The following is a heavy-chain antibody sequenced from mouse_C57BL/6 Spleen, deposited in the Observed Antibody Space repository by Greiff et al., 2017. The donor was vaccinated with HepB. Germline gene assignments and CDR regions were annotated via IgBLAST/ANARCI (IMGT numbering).Heavy chain of an antibody. Sequence: QVQLQQSGAELVKPGASVKISCKASGYAFSSYWMNWVKQRPGKGLEWIGQIYPGDGDTNYNGKFKGKATLTADKSSSTAYMQRSSLTSEDSAVYFCARDYDYDGFDYWGQGTTLTVSS. CDR3: ARDYDYDGFDY. CDR1: GYAFSSYW. CDR2: IYPGDGDT. V-gene: IGHV1-80*01. J-gene: IGHJ2*01. D-gene: IGHD2-4*01.